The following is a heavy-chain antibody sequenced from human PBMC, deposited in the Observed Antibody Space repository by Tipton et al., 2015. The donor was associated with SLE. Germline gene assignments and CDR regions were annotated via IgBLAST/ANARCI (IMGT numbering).Heavy chain of an antibody. CDR1: GFTFSSSW. CDR3: AKGYQQLAYFDY. V-gene: IGHV3-74*03. Sequence: SLRLSCAASGFTFSSSWMHWVRQVPGKGLLWVSRINSDGSTTTYADSVKGRFTISRDNAKNSLYLQMSSLRAEDTALYYCAKGYQQLAYFDYWGKGTLVTVSS. J-gene: IGHJ4*02. D-gene: IGHD6-13*01. CDR2: INSDGSTT.